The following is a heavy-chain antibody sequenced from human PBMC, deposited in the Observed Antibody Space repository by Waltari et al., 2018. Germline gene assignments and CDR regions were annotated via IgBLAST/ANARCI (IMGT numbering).Heavy chain of an antibody. Sequence: QVQLQQWGAGLLKPSETLSLTCAVYGGSFSGYYWSWIRQPPGKGLEWIGEINHSGSTNYHPSLKSRVTISVDTSKNQFSLKLSSVTAADTAVYYCARSVTYYDFWSGYYLSSYYGMDVWGQGTTVTVSS. D-gene: IGHD3-3*01. CDR3: ARSVTYYDFWSGYYLSSYYGMDV. CDR1: GGSFSGYY. V-gene: IGHV4-34*01. CDR2: INHSGST. J-gene: IGHJ6*02.